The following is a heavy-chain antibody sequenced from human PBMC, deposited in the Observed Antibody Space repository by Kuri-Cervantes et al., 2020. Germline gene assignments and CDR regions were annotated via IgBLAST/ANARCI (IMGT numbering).Heavy chain of an antibody. V-gene: IGHV1-8*02. Sequence: ASVKVSCKASGYTFTSYDINWVRQATGQGLEWMGWMNPNSGNTGYAQKFQGRVTMTRNTSISTAYMELRSLRSDDTAFYYCARAYGDYLDAFDIWGQGTLVTVSS. J-gene: IGHJ3*02. CDR2: MNPNSGNT. CDR3: ARAYGDYLDAFDI. CDR1: GYTFTSYD. D-gene: IGHD4-17*01.